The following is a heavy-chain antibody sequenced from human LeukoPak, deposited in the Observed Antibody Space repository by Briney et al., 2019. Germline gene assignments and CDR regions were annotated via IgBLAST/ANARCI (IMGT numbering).Heavy chain of an antibody. CDR2: ISYDGSNK. CDR3: ARTYSGYDHYAFEI. Sequence: GGSLRLSCAASGFTFSSYAMHWVRQAPGKGLEWVAVISYDGSNKYYADSVKGRFTISRDNSKNTLYLQMNSLRAEDTAVYYCARTYSGYDHYAFEIWGQWTMVNVSS. V-gene: IGHV3-30-3*01. CDR1: GFTFSSYA. J-gene: IGHJ3*02. D-gene: IGHD5-12*01.